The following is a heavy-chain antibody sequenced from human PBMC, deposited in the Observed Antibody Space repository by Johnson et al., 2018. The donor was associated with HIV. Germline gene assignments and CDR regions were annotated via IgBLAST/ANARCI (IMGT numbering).Heavy chain of an antibody. CDR1: GFTFSSYA. CDR3: ARPLQFLEWSDAFDM. Sequence: QLLLVESWGGVVQPAKSLRLSCAASGFTFSSYAMHGVRQAPGKGLEWVAVISYDGSNKYYADSVKVRFTISRDNSKNTLYLQMSSLRAEDTAVYYCARPLQFLEWSDAFDMWGQGTMVTVSS. CDR2: ISYDGSNK. D-gene: IGHD3-3*01. V-gene: IGHV3-30-3*01. J-gene: IGHJ3*02.